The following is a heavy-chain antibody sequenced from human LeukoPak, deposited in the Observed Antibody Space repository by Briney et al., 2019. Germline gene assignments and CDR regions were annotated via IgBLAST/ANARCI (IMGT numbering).Heavy chain of an antibody. V-gene: IGHV1-3*04. CDR1: GYTFTKNA. CDR2: ISTGNGDT. J-gene: IGHJ6*02. CDR3: ARASGCYRKSYYGMDV. D-gene: IGHD1-26*01. Sequence: ASVKVSCKTSGYTFTKNALHWVRQAPGQRLEWMGWISTGNGDTKYSQKFQGRVTLTRDTSASTVYVELNSLRSEDTAVYYCARASGCYRKSYYGMDVWGQGTTVTVSS.